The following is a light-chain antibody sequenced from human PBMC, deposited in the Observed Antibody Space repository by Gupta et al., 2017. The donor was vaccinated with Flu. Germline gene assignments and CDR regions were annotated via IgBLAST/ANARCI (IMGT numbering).Light chain of an antibody. V-gene: IGKV3-20*01. J-gene: IGKJ3*01. Sequence: EIVLTQPPGTLSSSPGERATLSCSATQRVDNAYFAWYQQKPGQPPRLLIYGTSSRATGVPDRFSGSGSGTDFTLTINRLEPGDFAVYYCQQYVNLPFTFGPGTKVDIK. CDR2: GTS. CDR1: QRVDNAY. CDR3: QQYVNLPFT.